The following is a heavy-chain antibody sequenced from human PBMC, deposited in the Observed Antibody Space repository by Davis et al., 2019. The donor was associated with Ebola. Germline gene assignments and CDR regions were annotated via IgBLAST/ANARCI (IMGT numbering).Heavy chain of an antibody. Sequence: PSETLSLTCTVSGGSISSYYWSWIRQPPGKGLEWIGYIYYSGSTNYNPSLKSRVTISVDTSKNQFSLKLSSVTAADTAVYYCARVTDYYDSDDAFDIWGQGTMVTVSS. V-gene: IGHV4-59*12. CDR2: IYYSGST. CDR3: ARVTDYYDSDDAFDI. CDR1: GGSISSYY. J-gene: IGHJ3*02. D-gene: IGHD3-22*01.